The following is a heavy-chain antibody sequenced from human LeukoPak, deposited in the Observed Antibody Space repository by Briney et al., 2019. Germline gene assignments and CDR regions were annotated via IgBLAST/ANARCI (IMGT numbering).Heavy chain of an antibody. V-gene: IGHV3-21*01. D-gene: IGHD5-12*01. J-gene: IGHJ4*02. Sequence: GGSLRLSCAASGFTFSSYNMKWVRQAPGKGLGWVSSISSTSNYTYYADSVKGRFTISRDNAKNSLYLQMNSLRAEDTAVYYCARDLTGVATLDYWGQGTVVTVSS. CDR1: GFTFSSYN. CDR3: ARDLTGVATLDY. CDR2: ISSTSNYT.